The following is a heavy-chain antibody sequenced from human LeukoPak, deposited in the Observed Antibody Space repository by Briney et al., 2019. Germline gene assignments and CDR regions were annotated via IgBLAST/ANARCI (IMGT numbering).Heavy chain of an antibody. J-gene: IGHJ4*02. CDR3: AKDLLTTVTTSFDY. CDR1: GFTFSNYA. Sequence: GGSLRLSCAASGFTFSNYAMSWVRQAPGKGLEWVSAISGSGVTTYYADSVKGRFTISRDNPKNTLYLQVNSLRAEDTAVYYCAKDLLTTVTTSFDYWGQGTLVTVSS. D-gene: IGHD4-11*01. CDR2: ISGSGVTT. V-gene: IGHV3-23*01.